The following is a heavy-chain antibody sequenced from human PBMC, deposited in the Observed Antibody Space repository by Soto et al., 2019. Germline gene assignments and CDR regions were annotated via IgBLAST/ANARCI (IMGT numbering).Heavy chain of an antibody. CDR1: GFTFSSYA. J-gene: IGHJ1*01. Sequence: EVQLLESGGGLVQPGGSLRLSCAASGFTFSSYAMSWVRQAPGKGLEWVSAISGSGGSTYYADSVKGRFTISRDNSKNTRYLQMNSLRAEDTAVYYCAKGGYWDILTGHQYFQHWGQGTLVTVSS. CDR3: AKGGYWDILTGHQYFQH. D-gene: IGHD3-9*01. V-gene: IGHV3-23*01. CDR2: ISGSGGST.